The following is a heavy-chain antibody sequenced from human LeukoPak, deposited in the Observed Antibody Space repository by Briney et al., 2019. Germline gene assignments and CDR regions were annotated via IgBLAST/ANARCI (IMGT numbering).Heavy chain of an antibody. CDR3: AKDIFSLYYYDSSGYSPGGFDY. CDR2: ISWNSGSI. V-gene: IGHV3-9*01. CDR1: GFTFSSYA. J-gene: IGHJ4*02. Sequence: GGSLRLSCAASGFTFSSYAMSWVRQAPGKGLEWVSGISWNSGSIGYADSVKGRFTISRDNAKNSLYLQMNSLRAEDTALYYCAKDIFSLYYYDSSGYSPGGFDYWGQGTLVTVSS. D-gene: IGHD3-22*01.